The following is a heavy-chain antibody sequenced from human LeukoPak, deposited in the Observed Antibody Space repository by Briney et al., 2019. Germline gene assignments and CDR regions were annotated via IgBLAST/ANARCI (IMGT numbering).Heavy chain of an antibody. CDR3: VYYTIYGVIRWFDP. Sequence: GGSLRLSCAASGFTFDSYAMSWVRQAPGKGLEWVSSISGSSDNIYYADSVKGRFTISRDYSTNTLYLEMNSLRTEDTAVYYCVYYTIYGVIRWFDPWGQGSLVSVSS. J-gene: IGHJ5*02. V-gene: IGHV3-23*01. CDR1: GFTFDSYA. CDR2: ISGSSDNI. D-gene: IGHD3-3*01.